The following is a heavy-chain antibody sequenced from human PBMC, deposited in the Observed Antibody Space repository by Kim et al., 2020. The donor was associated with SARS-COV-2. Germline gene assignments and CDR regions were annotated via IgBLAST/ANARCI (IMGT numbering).Heavy chain of an antibody. D-gene: IGHD3-3*01. CDR3: ATQSESHDFWSGYLSYYYYGMDV. Sequence: SETLSLTCAVYGGSFSGYYWSWIRQPPGKGLEWIGEINHSGSTNYNPSLKSRVTISVDTSKNQFSLKLSSVTAADTAVYYCATQSESHDFWSGYLSYYYYGMDVWGQGTTVTVSS. CDR1: GGSFSGYY. CDR2: INHSGST. J-gene: IGHJ6*02. V-gene: IGHV4-34*01.